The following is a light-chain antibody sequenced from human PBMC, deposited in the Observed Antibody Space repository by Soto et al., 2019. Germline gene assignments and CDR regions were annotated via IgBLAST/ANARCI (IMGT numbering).Light chain of an antibody. J-gene: IGKJ4*01. V-gene: IGKV1-39*01. CDR2: AAS. CDR3: QQTSSRPLT. Sequence: DIQMTQSPSSLSASVGDRVTITCRASQSISRYLIWYQQKPGRAPKLLIYAASSLQSGVPSRFSGTGSGTDFTLTISSLRPEDFATYYCQQTSSRPLTLGGGTKVDIK. CDR1: QSISRY.